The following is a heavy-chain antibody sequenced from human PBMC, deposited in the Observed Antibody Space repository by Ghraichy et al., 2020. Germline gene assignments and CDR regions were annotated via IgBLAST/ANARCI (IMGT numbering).Heavy chain of an antibody. J-gene: IGHJ4*02. D-gene: IGHD4-23*01. CDR3: AKRTTVDEFDY. V-gene: IGHV3-30*18. CDR1: GFTFSSYG. Sequence: GGSLRLSCAASGFTFSSYGMHWVRQAPGKGLEWVALTSSDGSNKWYADSVKGRFTISRDNSKNTLYLQMNSLRAEDTAVYYCAKRTTVDEFDYWGQGALVTVSS. CDR2: TSSDGSNK.